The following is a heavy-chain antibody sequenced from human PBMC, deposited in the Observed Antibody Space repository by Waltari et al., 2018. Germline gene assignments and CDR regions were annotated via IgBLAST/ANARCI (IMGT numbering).Heavy chain of an antibody. CDR1: GYSIXSXYY. Sequence: QVQLQESGPGLVKPSETLSLTCAVSGYSIXSXYYWGWIRQPPGEGLGWIGSDYHSGTTVYNRSLKSRVTITVDTSKNQSSLXLSSVTATDTAVYFCAXHSXLGINYWGQGTLVXXXS. D-gene: IGHD2-15*01. CDR2: DYHSGTT. V-gene: IGHV4-38-2*01. CDR3: AXHSXLGINY. J-gene: IGHJ4*02.